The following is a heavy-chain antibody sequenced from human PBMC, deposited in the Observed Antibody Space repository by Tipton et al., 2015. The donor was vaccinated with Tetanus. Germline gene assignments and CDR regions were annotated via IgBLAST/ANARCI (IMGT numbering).Heavy chain of an antibody. CDR1: GGSITSGTYY. CDR2: IYFYSGST. V-gene: IGHV4-39*01. Sequence: TLSLTCTVSGGSITSGTYYWGWIRQPPGRGLEWMGNIYFYSGSTYYNSPPNSRVTIPLDTSKNRFSLKMTSVTAADTAVYYCARQADNWFDPWGQGTLVVVSS. CDR3: ARQADNWFDP. J-gene: IGHJ5*02.